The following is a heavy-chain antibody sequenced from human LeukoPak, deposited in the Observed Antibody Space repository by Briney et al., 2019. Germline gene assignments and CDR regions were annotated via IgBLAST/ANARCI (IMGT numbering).Heavy chain of an antibody. CDR1: GYTFTGYY. J-gene: IGHJ5*02. CDR3: ARGGGGYSYGHVS. V-gene: IGHV1-2*02. D-gene: IGHD5-18*01. CDR2: INPNSGGT. Sequence: ASVKVSCKASGYTFTGYYMHWVRQAPGQGLEWRGWINPNSGGTNYAQKFQGRVTMTRDTSISTAYMELSRLRSDDTAVYYCARGGGGYSYGHVSWGQGTLVTVSS.